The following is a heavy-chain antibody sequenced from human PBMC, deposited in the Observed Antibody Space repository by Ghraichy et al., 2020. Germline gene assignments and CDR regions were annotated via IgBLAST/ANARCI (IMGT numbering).Heavy chain of an antibody. Sequence: LSLTCAASGFTFSSYEMNWVRQAPGKGLEWVSYISSSGSTIYYADSVKGRFTISRDNAKNSLYLQMNSLRAEDTAVYYCARGEYYFDYWGQGTLVTVSS. CDR2: ISSSGSTI. CDR1: GFTFSSYE. J-gene: IGHJ4*02. V-gene: IGHV3-48*03. CDR3: ARGEYYFDY. D-gene: IGHD3-10*01.